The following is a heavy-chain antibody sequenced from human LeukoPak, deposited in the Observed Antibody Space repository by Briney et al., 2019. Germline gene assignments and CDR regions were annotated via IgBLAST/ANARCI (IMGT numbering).Heavy chain of an antibody. D-gene: IGHD3-22*01. CDR3: ARARREADYYDSSGYSH. CDR2: ISYDGSNK. V-gene: IGHV3-30*03. Sequence: GGSLRLSCAVSGLTFSSYGMHWVRQAPGKGLEWVAVISYDGSNKYYADSVKGRFTISRDNAKNSLYLQMNSLRAEDTALYYCARARREADYYDSSGYSHWGQGTLVTVSS. CDR1: GLTFSSYG. J-gene: IGHJ4*02.